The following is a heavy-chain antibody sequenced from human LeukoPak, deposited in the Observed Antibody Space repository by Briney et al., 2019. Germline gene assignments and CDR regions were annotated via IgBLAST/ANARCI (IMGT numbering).Heavy chain of an antibody. Sequence: PGGSLRLSCAASGFTFSDYCMSWIRQAPGKGLEWVSYISSSGSTIYYADSVKGRFTISRDNAKKSLYLQMNSLRAEDTAVYYCASQSGSHLTDYWGQGAQVTVSS. D-gene: IGHD1-26*01. CDR2: ISSSGSTI. V-gene: IGHV3-11*04. J-gene: IGHJ4*02. CDR1: GFTFSDYC. CDR3: ASQSGSHLTDY.